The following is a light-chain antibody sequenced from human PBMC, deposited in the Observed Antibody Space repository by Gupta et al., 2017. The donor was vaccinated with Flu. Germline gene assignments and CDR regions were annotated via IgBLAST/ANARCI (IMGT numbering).Light chain of an antibody. V-gene: IGKV3-11*01. Sequence: DIVLTQSPSTLSLSPGERATLSCRTSQTVCSYLAWYQQKPGQAPRLLIYDASNRATGVPARFSGSGSGTDFTLTISSLEPEDFAVYYCQQRNSWPPAFGGGTKVEIK. J-gene: IGKJ4*01. CDR2: DAS. CDR3: QQRNSWPPA. CDR1: QTVCSY.